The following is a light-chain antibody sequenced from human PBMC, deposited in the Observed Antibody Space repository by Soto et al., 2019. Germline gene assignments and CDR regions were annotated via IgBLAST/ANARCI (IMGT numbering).Light chain of an antibody. J-gene: IGKJ1*01. V-gene: IGKV3-15*01. Sequence: VLTQSPATLSVSPGERATLSCRASQHLRSSFAWYQQKPGQAPRLLIYGASTRATGIPARFSGSGSGTEFTLTISSLQSEDFAVYFCQQYNIWPQTFGQGTKVDIK. CDR3: QQYNIWPQT. CDR2: GAS. CDR1: QHLRSS.